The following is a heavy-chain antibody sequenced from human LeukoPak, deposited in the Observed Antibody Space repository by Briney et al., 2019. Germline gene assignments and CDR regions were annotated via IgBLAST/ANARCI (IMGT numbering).Heavy chain of an antibody. CDR2: ISSSSSTI. CDR1: GFTFSSYS. V-gene: IGHV3-48*04. J-gene: IGHJ3*02. CDR3: AKDREYSSSWYGFKAFDI. Sequence: GGSLRLSCAASGFTFSSYSMNWVRQAPGKGLEWVSYISSSSSTIYYADSVKGRFTISRDNAKNSLYLQMNSLRAEDTAVYYCAKDREYSSSWYGFKAFDIWGQGTMVTVSS. D-gene: IGHD6-13*01.